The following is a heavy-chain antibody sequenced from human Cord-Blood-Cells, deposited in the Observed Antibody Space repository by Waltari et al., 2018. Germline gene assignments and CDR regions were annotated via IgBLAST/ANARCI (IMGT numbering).Heavy chain of an antibody. J-gene: IGHJ4*02. CDR2: INQSGST. V-gene: IGHV4-34*01. D-gene: IGHD4-17*01. CDR3: ARGRTVTNRYFDY. CDR1: GGSFSGYY. Sequence: QVQLQQWGAGLLKPSETLSLTCAVYGGSFSGYYWSWIRQPPGKGLEWIGEINQSGSTNHNPPLKSRVTISVDTSKNQFSLKLSSVTAADTAVYYCARGRTVTNRYFDYWGQGTLVTVSS.